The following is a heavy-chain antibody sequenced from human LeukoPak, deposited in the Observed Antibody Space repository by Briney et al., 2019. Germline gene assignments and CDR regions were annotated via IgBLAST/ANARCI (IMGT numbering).Heavy chain of an antibody. D-gene: IGHD5-18*01. V-gene: IGHV1-18*01. CDR1: GYTFIGYY. Sequence: ASVEVSCKASGYTFIGYYIHWVRQAPGQGLEWMGWISAYNGNTNYAQKLQGRVTMTTDTSTSTAYMELRSLRSDDTAVYYCARDKTTGALVPTAWGQGTLVTVSS. J-gene: IGHJ5*02. CDR3: ARDKTTGALVPTA. CDR2: ISAYNGNT.